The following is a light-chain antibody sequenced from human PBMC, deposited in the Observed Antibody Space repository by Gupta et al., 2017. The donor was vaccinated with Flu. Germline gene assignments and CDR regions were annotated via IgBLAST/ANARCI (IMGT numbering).Light chain of an antibody. CDR1: QSISTY. CDR3: HQSFSMPWT. Sequence: GDRVTITCRASQSISTYLNWYQQKPGKAPKFLIYAASSLQTGVPSRFSGGGSGTDFTLTISSLQPEDFSTYYCHQSFSMPWTFGQGTKVEIK. J-gene: IGKJ1*01. V-gene: IGKV1-39*01. CDR2: AAS.